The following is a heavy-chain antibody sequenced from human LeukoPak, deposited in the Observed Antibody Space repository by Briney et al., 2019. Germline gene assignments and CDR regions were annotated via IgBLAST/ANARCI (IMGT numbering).Heavy chain of an antibody. J-gene: IGHJ3*02. CDR2: IYYSGST. CDR3: ARVEAYSSSWYLSAFDI. V-gene: IGHV4-39*07. Sequence: SETLSLTCTVSGGSISSSSYYWGWIRQPPGKWLEWIGCIYYSGSTYYNPSLKSRVTISVDTSKNQFSLKLSSVTAADTAVYYCARVEAYSSSWYLSAFDIWGQGTMVTVSS. D-gene: IGHD6-13*01. CDR1: GGSISSSSYY.